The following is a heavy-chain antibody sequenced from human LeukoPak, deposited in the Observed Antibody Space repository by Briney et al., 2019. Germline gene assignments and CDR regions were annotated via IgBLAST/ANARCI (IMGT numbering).Heavy chain of an antibody. J-gene: IGHJ4*02. V-gene: IGHV4-34*01. CDR1: GGSFSGYY. Sequence: SETLSLTCAVYGGSFSGYYWSWIRQPPGKGLEWIGEINHSGSTNYNPSLKSRVTISVDTSENQFSLKLSSVTAADTAVYYCARSRVRSATDYWGQGTLVTVSS. CDR3: ARSRVRSATDY. CDR2: INHSGST. D-gene: IGHD2-2*01.